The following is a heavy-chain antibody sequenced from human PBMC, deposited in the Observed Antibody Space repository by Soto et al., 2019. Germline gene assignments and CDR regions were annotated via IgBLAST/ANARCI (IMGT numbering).Heavy chain of an antibody. D-gene: IGHD3-10*01. CDR2: FDPDEGET. V-gene: IGHV1-24*01. CDR1: GYTLTELS. Sequence: ASVKVSCKVSGYTLTELSMDWVRQAPGKGLEWMGGFDPDEGETTYAQKFQGRVTMTEDTSTDTAYMELSSLRSEDTAVYYCATDALTMVRGVIFPLGAFDIWGQGTMVTASS. CDR3: ATDALTMVRGVIFPLGAFDI. J-gene: IGHJ3*02.